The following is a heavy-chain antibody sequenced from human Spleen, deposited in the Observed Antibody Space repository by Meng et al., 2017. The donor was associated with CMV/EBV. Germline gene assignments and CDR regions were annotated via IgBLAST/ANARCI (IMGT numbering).Heavy chain of an antibody. J-gene: IGHJ5*02. CDR3: ARGWDSSSTNWFDP. D-gene: IGHD6-6*01. CDR1: GGSVSGYY. V-gene: IGHV4-34*01. CDR2: INHSGST. Sequence: AVYGGSVSGYYWSWIRQPPGKGLEWIGEINHSGSTNYNPSLKSRVTISVDTSKNQFSLKLSSVTAADTAVYYCARGWDSSSTNWFDPWGQGTLVTVSS.